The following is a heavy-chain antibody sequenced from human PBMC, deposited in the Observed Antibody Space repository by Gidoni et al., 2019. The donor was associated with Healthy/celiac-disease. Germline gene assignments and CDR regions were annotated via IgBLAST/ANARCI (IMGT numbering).Heavy chain of an antibody. CDR2: INAVNHNK. CDR1: GYGFTQHA. V-gene: IGHV1-3*01. Sequence: QVQLVQSGAAVKKPVASVKLSCKASGYGFTQHAMHWVRQAPGKRLEWMGWINAVNHNKKYYQEFQGRVTITKDTSASTAYMELSSLTCEDTAVYYCARIIRELGGNSGTTYEFDYWGQGTLVTVSS. CDR3: ARIIRELGGNSGTTYEFDY. J-gene: IGHJ4*02. D-gene: IGHD2-21*02.